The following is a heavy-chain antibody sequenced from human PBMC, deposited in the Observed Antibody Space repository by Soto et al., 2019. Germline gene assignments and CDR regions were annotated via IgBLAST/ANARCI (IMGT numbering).Heavy chain of an antibody. J-gene: IGHJ6*02. CDR3: TKASSDRNHMEV. Sequence: EVQLLESGGGLIQPGGSLRLSCAASGFTFGKFVMRWVRQPPGKGLEWVSTITETGADTYYTDSVKGRFTISRDNSKNTLYLQMTTLRAEDTALYYCTKASSDRNHMEVWGPGTTVTFSS. CDR2: ITETGADT. V-gene: IGHV3-23*01. CDR1: GFTFGKFV.